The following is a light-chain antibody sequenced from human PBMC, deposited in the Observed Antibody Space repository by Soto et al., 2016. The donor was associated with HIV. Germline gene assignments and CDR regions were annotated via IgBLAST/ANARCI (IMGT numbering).Light chain of an antibody. CDR3: QHKTT. CDR1: QSIDDY. J-gene: IGKJ1*01. CDR2: SAS. V-gene: IGKV1-39*01. Sequence: QLTQSPAFLSASVGDRLTLTCRASQSIDDYLNWYQQKPGKTPDLLIYSASSLQSGVPSRFSGRGSGTDFTLTISHLQPEDFATYYCQHKTTFGQG.